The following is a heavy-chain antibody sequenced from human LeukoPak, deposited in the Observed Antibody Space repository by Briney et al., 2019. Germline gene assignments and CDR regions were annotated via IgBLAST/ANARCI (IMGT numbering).Heavy chain of an antibody. Sequence: PGKGLEWIASIYHSGNTYYNPSLRSRVTISVDTSKNQFSLKLTSVIAADTAVYYCAREWGFWGQGILVTVSS. J-gene: IGHJ4*02. CDR2: IYHSGNT. D-gene: IGHD3-16*01. V-gene: IGHV4-38-2*02. CDR3: AREWGF.